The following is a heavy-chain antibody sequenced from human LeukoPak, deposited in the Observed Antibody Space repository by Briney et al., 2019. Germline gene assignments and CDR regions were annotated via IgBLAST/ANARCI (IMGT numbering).Heavy chain of an antibody. V-gene: IGHV3-66*01. CDR2: IYSGGST. Sequence: GGSLRLSCAASGFTVSSNYMSWVRQAPGKGLEWVSVIYSGGSTYYADSVKGRFTISGDNSKNTLYLQMNSLRAEDTAVYYCAXALYDSSGXGAFDIWGQGTMVTVSS. J-gene: IGHJ3*02. CDR3: AXALYDSSGXGAFDI. D-gene: IGHD3-22*01. CDR1: GFTVSSNY.